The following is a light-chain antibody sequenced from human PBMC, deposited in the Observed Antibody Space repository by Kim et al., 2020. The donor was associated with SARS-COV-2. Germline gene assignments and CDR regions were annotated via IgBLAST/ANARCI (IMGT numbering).Light chain of an antibody. CDR3: AAWDKSLSGWV. J-gene: IGLJ3*02. CDR2: WDN. V-gene: IGLV1-47*01. CDR1: SSNIGSNN. Sequence: GQRFTISCSGSSSNIGSNNEDWEHQHQGRDAKHLMYWDNRRPSGGVDRCSGCKSGSYAALVISGLRSEEEADYYWAAWDKSLSGWVFGGGTQLTVL.